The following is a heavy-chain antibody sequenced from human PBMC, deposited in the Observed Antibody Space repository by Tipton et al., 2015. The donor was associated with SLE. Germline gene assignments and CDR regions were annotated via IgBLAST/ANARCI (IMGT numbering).Heavy chain of an antibody. CDR2: IYTGGNT. D-gene: IGHD4-11*01. V-gene: IGHV4-4*07. CDR3: ARDNSSSWYDS. Sequence: TLSLTCTVSGGSFSRYYWGWIRQPAGKGLEWIGSIYTGGNTKYNPSLESRVTISADTSKNQFSRKLSSMTAADTAVYYCARDNSSSWYDSWGQGTLVTVSS. J-gene: IGHJ5*01. CDR1: GGSFSRYY.